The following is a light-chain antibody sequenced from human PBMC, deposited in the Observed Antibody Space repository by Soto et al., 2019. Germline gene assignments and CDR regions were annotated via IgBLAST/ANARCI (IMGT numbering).Light chain of an antibody. CDR2: GAS. CDR1: QSVSSN. V-gene: IGKV3-15*01. Sequence: EIVMTQSPATLSVSPGERATLSCRASQSVSSNLAWYQQKPGQAPRLLIYGASTRATGIPGRFSGSGSGTEFTLTISSLQSEDFAVYCCQQYNNWPQTFGQGTKVEIK. J-gene: IGKJ1*01. CDR3: QQYNNWPQT.